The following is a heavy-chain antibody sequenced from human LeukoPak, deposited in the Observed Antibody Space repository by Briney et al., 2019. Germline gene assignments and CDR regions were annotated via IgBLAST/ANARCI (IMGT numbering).Heavy chain of an antibody. CDR1: GSFFTNYW. CDR2: IYPGDSDT. CDR3: AKVNSGTYSGYFDY. J-gene: IGHJ4*02. D-gene: IGHD1-26*01. V-gene: IGHV5-51*01. Sequence: GASLQISGQGAGSFFTNYWIGWGRPLRGKVLEWMGIIYPGDSDTRYSPSFQGQVTISADKSISTAYLQGSSLKASDTAMYYCAKVNSGTYSGYFDYWGQGTLVSVSS.